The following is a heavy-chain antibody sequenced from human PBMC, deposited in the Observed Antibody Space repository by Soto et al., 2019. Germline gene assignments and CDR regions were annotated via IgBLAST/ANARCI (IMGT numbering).Heavy chain of an antibody. CDR1: GFTFSSYW. J-gene: IGHJ6*03. Sequence: EVQLVESGGGLVQPGGSLRLSCAASGFTFSSYWMSWVRQAPGKGLEWVANIKQDGSAKYYVDSVKGRFTISRDNAKNSLYLQMNSLRAEDTAVYHCARDAIPWRDYYMDVWGKGTTVTVSS. D-gene: IGHD2-21*01. CDR3: ARDAIPWRDYYMDV. V-gene: IGHV3-7*01. CDR2: IKQDGSAK.